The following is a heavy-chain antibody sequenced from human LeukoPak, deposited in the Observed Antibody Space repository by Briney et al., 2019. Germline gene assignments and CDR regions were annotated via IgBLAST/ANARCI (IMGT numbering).Heavy chain of an antibody. Sequence: ASVKVSCKASGYTFTSHGISWVRQAPGQGLEWMGWISAYNGNTNYAQKLQGRVTMTTDTSTSTAYMELRSLRSDDTAVYYCARRYSFGGVIVPFDYWGQGTLVTVSS. D-gene: IGHD3-16*02. V-gene: IGHV1-18*01. J-gene: IGHJ4*02. CDR3: ARRYSFGGVIVPFDY. CDR1: GYTFTSHG. CDR2: ISAYNGNT.